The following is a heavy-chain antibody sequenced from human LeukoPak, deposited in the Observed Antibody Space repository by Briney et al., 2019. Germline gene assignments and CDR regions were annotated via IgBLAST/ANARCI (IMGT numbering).Heavy chain of an antibody. J-gene: IGHJ6*02. Sequence: GGSLRLSCAASGFTFSRYEIHWVRQAPGKGLEWVSKIGGIGSIMYADSVEGRFTISTDSAKSSVYLQMNSARAEDTAVYYCARRLPYYGLDVWGQGTTVTVSS. CDR1: GFTFSRYE. D-gene: IGHD2-15*01. V-gene: IGHV3-48*03. CDR2: IGGIGSI. CDR3: ARRLPYYGLDV.